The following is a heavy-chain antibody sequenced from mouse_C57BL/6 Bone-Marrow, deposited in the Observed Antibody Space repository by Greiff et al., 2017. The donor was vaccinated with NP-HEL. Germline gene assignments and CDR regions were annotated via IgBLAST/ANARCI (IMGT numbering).Heavy chain of an antibody. V-gene: IGHV5-12*01. CDR3: AHGYFDV. J-gene: IGHJ1*03. CDR2: ISNGGGST. CDR1: GFTFSDYY. Sequence: EVHLVESGGGLVQPGGSLKLSCAASGFTFSDYYMYWVRQTPEKRLEWVPYISNGGGSTYYPDTVKGRFTISRDNAKNTLYLQMSRLKSEDTAMYYCAHGYFDVWGTGTTVTVSS.